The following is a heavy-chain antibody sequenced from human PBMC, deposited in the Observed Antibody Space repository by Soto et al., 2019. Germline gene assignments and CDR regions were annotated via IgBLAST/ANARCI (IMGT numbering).Heavy chain of an antibody. Sequence: GGSLRLSCAASGFTFSSYAMSWVRQAPGKGLEWVSAISGSGGSTYYADSVKGRFTISRDNSKNTLYLQMNSLRAEDTAVYYCAKDPNPSSGWYGRLYYYGMDVWGQGTKVTVSS. CDR1: GFTFSSYA. CDR3: AKDPNPSSGWYGRLYYYGMDV. CDR2: ISGSGGST. J-gene: IGHJ6*02. V-gene: IGHV3-23*01. D-gene: IGHD6-19*01.